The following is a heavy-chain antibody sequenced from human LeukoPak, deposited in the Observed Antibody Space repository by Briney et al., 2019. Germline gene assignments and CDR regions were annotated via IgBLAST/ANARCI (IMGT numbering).Heavy chain of an antibody. CDR1: GFTFSDYY. CDR2: ISSSGSTI. V-gene: IGHV3-11*04. CDR3: ARNPRGTSPPDYFDC. J-gene: IGHJ4*02. D-gene: IGHD3-16*01. Sequence: GGSLRLSCAASGFTFSDYYMSWIRQAPGKGLEWVSYISSSGSTIYYADSVKGRFTISRDNDKNSLYLQMNSLRAEDTAIYYCARNPRGTSPPDYFDCWGQGTLVTVSS.